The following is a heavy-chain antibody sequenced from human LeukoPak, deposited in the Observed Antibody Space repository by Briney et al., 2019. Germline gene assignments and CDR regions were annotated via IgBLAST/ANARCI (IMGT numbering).Heavy chain of an antibody. D-gene: IGHD6-6*01. CDR3: ARVLREYSSSSGDY. V-gene: IGHV3-74*01. CDR2: INFDGTST. Sequence: GGSLRLSCAASGFIFSTYWMHRVRQAPGKGLVWVSTINFDGTSTSYADSVKGRFTISRDNAKNTLYLQMNSLRVEDTAVYFCARVLREYSSSSGDYWGQGSLVTVSS. CDR1: GFIFSTYW. J-gene: IGHJ4*02.